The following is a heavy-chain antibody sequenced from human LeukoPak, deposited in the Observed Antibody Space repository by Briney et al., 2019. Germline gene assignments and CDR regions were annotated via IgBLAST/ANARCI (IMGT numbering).Heavy chain of an antibody. CDR3: ARDAGATQAIDY. CDR1: GGSISSYY. Sequence: ASETLSLTCTGSGGSISSYYWSWIRQPPGKGLEWIGYIYYSGSTNYNPSLKSRVTISVDTSKNQFSLKLSSVTAADTAVYYCARDAGATQAIDYWGQGTLVTVSS. CDR2: IYYSGST. D-gene: IGHD1-26*01. V-gene: IGHV4-59*01. J-gene: IGHJ4*02.